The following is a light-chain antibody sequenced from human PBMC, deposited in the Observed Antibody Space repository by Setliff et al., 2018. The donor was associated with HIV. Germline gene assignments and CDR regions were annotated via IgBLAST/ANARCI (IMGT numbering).Light chain of an antibody. CDR3: SSYTTISTFV. Sequence: QSVLAQPASVSGSPGQSITFSCTGTSSDIGGNTFVSWYQHLPGKTPTVIIYDVNKRPSGVSNRFSGSKSGNTASLTISGLQAEDEADYYCSSYTTISTFVFGTGTKVTVL. J-gene: IGLJ1*01. CDR2: DVN. V-gene: IGLV2-14*03. CDR1: SSDIGGNTF.